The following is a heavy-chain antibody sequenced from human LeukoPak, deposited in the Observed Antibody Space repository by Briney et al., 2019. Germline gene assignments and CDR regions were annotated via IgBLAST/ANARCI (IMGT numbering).Heavy chain of an antibody. CDR2: IIPILGIA. V-gene: IGHV1-69*04. D-gene: IGHD3-10*01. J-gene: IGHJ5*02. Sequence: ASVKVSCKASGGTFSSYAISWVRQAPGQGLEWMGRIIPILGIANYAQKFQGRVTITADKSTSTAYMELSSLRSEDTAVYYCARGDSVRGVIRGSWFDPWGQGTLVTVSS. CDR3: ARGDSVRGVIRGSWFDP. CDR1: GGTFSSYA.